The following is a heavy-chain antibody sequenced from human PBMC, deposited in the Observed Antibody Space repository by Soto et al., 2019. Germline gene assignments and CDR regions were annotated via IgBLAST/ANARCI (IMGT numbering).Heavy chain of an antibody. CDR3: ARGYYDFWSGYSLNLHWFDP. CDR1: GGSISSGGYY. Sequence: SETLSLTCTVSGGSISSGGYYWSWIRQHPGKGLEWIGYIYYSGSTYYNPSLKSRVTISVDTSKNQFSLKLSSVTAADTAVYYCARGYYDFWSGYSLNLHWFDPWGQGTLVTVSS. J-gene: IGHJ5*02. D-gene: IGHD3-3*01. CDR2: IYYSGST. V-gene: IGHV4-31*03.